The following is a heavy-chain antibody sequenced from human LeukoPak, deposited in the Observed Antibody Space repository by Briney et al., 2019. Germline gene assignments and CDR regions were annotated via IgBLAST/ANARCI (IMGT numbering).Heavy chain of an antibody. CDR3: ARGQDLTIAAPYRD. J-gene: IGHJ4*02. D-gene: IGHD6-6*01. Sequence: SVKVSCKASGGTFSSYAISWVRQAPGQGLEWMGGIIPIFGTANYAQKFQGRVTITADESTSAAYMELSSLRSEDTAVYYCARGQDLTIAAPYRDWGQGTLVTVSS. CDR2: IIPIFGTA. CDR1: GGTFSSYA. V-gene: IGHV1-69*13.